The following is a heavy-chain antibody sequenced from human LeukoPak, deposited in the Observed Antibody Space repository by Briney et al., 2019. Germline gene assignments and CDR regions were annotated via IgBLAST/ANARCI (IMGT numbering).Heavy chain of an antibody. CDR2: IWYDGSNK. CDR3: AKDREYSGYDGGWFDP. CDR1: GFTFISYG. J-gene: IGHJ5*02. D-gene: IGHD5-12*01. Sequence: GGSLRLSCAASGFTFISYGMHWVRQAPGKGLEWVAVIWYDGSNKYYADSVKGRFTISRDNSKNTLYLQMNSLRAEDTAVYYCAKDREYSGYDGGWFDPWGQGTLVTVSS. V-gene: IGHV3-33*06.